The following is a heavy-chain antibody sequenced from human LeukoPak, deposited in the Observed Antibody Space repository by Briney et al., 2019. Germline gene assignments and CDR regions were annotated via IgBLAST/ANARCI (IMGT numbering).Heavy chain of an antibody. J-gene: IGHJ4*02. V-gene: IGHV4-59*08. CDR1: GGSISSYY. CDR2: MYYSGST. Sequence: SETLSLTCTVSGGSISSYYWGWIRQPPGKGLEWIGSMYYSGSTHYNPSLKSRVTISVDTSKNQFSLKLSSVTAADTAVYYCARVIGPGRRYYYDSSGYYYGSLNYFDYWGQGTLVTVSS. CDR3: ARVIGPGRRYYYDSSGYYYGSLNYFDY. D-gene: IGHD3-22*01.